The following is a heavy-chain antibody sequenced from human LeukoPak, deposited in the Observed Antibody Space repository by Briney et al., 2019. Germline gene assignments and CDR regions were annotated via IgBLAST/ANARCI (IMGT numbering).Heavy chain of an antibody. CDR2: ISYDGSNK. CDR3: VRDLR. J-gene: IGHJ4*02. V-gene: IGHV3-30*03. Sequence: GGSLRLSCAASGFTFSNSAMSWVRQAPGKGLEWVAVISYDGSNKYYADSVEGRFTISRDNAQRSLYLQMNSLTAADTAVYYCVRDLRWGQGTLVTVSS. CDR1: GFTFSNSA.